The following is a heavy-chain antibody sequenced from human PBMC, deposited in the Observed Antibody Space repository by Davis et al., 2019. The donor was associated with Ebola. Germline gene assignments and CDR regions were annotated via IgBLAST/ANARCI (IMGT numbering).Heavy chain of an antibody. V-gene: IGHV4-34*01. CDR2: INHSGST. CDR3: ARGPLYYDILTGYSKFDY. J-gene: IGHJ4*02. D-gene: IGHD3-9*01. Sequence: GSLRLSCAASGFTFSSYSMNWIRQPPGKGLEWIGEINHSGSTNYNPSLKIRVTISVDTSKNQFSLKLSSVTAADTAVYYCARGPLYYDILTGYSKFDYWGQGTLVTVSS. CDR1: GFTFSSYS.